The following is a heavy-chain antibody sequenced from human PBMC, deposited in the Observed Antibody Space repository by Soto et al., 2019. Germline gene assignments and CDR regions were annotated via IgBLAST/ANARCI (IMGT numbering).Heavy chain of an antibody. J-gene: IGHJ3*02. V-gene: IGHV3-74*01. CDR2: INSDGSST. CDR1: GFTFSGYL. Sequence: GGSLRLSCAASGFTFSGYLMHWVRQSPGKGLVWVSRINSDGSSTSYADSVKGRFTISRDNAKNTLYLQMNSLRAEDTAVYYCARGGGLRFLEWLSQGAFDIWGQGTMVT. D-gene: IGHD3-3*01. CDR3: ARGGGLRFLEWLSQGAFDI.